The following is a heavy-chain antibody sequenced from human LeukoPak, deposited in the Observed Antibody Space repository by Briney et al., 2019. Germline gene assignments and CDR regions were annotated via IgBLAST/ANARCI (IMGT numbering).Heavy chain of an antibody. Sequence: RGESLKISCKGSGYIFTSYWIGWVRQMPGKGLEWMGIIYPGDSDTRYSPSFQGQVTISADKSISTAYLQWSSLKASDTAMYYCARRHTTGDSWGTVDYWGQGTLVTVSS. J-gene: IGHJ4*02. CDR2: IYPGDSDT. D-gene: IGHD1-1*01. CDR1: GYIFTSYW. CDR3: ARRHTTGDSWGTVDY. V-gene: IGHV5-51*01.